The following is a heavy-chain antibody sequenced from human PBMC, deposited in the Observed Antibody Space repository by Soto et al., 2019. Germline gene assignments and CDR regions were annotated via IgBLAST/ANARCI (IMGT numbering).Heavy chain of an antibody. D-gene: IGHD1-26*01. CDR2: ISAYNGNT. Sequence: QVQLVQSGAEVKKPGASVKVSCKASGYTFTSYGISWVRQAPGQGLEWMGWISAYNGNTNYAQKLQGRVTMTTDTATSTADMERRSLRSDDTAGDYCARDGDVGATTRGFDPWGQGTLVTVSS. J-gene: IGHJ5*02. CDR3: ARDGDVGATTRGFDP. V-gene: IGHV1-18*01. CDR1: GYTFTSYG.